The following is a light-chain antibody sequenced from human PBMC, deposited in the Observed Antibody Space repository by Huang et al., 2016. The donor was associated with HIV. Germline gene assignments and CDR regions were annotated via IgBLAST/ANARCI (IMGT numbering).Light chain of an antibody. V-gene: IGKV4-1*01. J-gene: IGKJ1*01. CDR3: QQYYTTPRT. Sequence: DTVMTQSPDSLAVSLGERATINCKSSQSLLFSSDNKNYLAWYQQKPRQPPKLLIYWAATRESGVPDRFSGSGSGTDFTLTISNLHAEDVAVYYCQQYYTTPRTFGQGTKVEVK. CDR2: WAA. CDR1: QSLLFSSDNKNY.